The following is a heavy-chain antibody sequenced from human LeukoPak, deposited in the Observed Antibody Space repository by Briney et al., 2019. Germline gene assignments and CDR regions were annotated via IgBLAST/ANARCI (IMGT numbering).Heavy chain of an antibody. V-gene: IGHV4-61*09. CDR1: GGSINSGSYY. D-gene: IGHD6-19*01. CDR3: ASIPVDY. J-gene: IGHJ4*02. CDR2: IYTGGST. Sequence: SETLSLTCTVSGGSINSGSYYWSWIRQPAGKGLEWIGHIYTGGSTDNNPSLKSRVTISVDTSKNQFSLKLSSVTAADTAVYYCASIPVDYWGQGTLVTVSS.